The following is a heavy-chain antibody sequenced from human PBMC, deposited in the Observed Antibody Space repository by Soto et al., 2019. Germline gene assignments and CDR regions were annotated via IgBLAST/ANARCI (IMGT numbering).Heavy chain of an antibody. CDR1: GDSINNSY. J-gene: IGHJ4*02. V-gene: IGHV4-59*08. CDR3: ARRYGDYFDY. D-gene: IGHD4-17*01. CDR2: IYYSGST. Sequence: SETLSLTCTVSGDSINNSYWSWIRQPPGKGLEWIGYIYYSGSTNYNPSLKSRVTISVDTSKNQFSLKLSSVTAADTAVYYCARRYGDYFDYWGQGTLVTVSS.